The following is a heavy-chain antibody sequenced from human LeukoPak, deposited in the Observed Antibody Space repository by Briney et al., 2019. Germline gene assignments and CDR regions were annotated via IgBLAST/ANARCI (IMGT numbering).Heavy chain of an antibody. CDR3: ASPLTAAAGLNFDY. V-gene: IGHV3-23*01. J-gene: IGHJ4*02. D-gene: IGHD6-13*01. CDR2: ISGSGGST. Sequence: RPGGSLRLSCAASGFTFSSYAMSWVRQAPGKGLEWVSAISGSGGSTYYADSVKGRFTISRDNAKNSLYLQMNSLRAEDTAVYYCASPLTAAAGLNFDYWGQGTLVTVSS. CDR1: GFTFSSYA.